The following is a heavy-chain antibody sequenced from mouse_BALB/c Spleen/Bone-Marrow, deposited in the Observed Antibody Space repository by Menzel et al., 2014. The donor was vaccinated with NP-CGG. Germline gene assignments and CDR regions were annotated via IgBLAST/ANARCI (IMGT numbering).Heavy chain of an antibody. J-gene: IGHJ3*01. V-gene: IGHV2-5*01. D-gene: IGHD2-4*01. Sequence: VQLVESGPGLVQPSQRLSITCTVSGFSLTRYGVHWVRQSPGKGLEWLGVIWRGGSTVYNAAFTSRLNITKDNSNSQVFLKRNSRQADDTAIYYCARSSTMITGFAYWGQGTLVTVSA. CDR3: ARSSTMITGFAY. CDR1: GFSLTRYG. CDR2: IWRGGST.